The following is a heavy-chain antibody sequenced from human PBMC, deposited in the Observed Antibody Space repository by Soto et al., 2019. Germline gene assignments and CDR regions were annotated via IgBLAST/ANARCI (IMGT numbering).Heavy chain of an antibody. CDR2: FYPVYSDT. CDR3: ARPYPPVRGIIKNYNYAMDV. Sequence: PGESLKISCEASGYSFTSYWIGWVRQMPGKGLEWMGIFYPVYSDTKYSPSFQGQVTISADKSINTAYLQWSSLKASDTGTYYCARPYPPVRGIIKNYNYAMDVWGQGTTVTVSS. CDR1: GYSFTSYW. J-gene: IGHJ6*02. D-gene: IGHD3-10*01. V-gene: IGHV5-51*01.